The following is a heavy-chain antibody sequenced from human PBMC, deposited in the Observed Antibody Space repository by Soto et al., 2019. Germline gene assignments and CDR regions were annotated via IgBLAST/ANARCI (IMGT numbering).Heavy chain of an antibody. CDR3: AKSLSAIPGDS. CDR1: GFTFSSYW. Sequence: EVQLVESGGDLVQSGGSQRLSCAASGFTFSSYWMSWVRQGPGKGPEWVANIKQDGSEKYYVDSVKGRFTISRDNAKNSLYLQMTSLRAEDTAVYHCAKSLSAIPGDSWGQGTLVTVSS. V-gene: IGHV3-7*05. J-gene: IGHJ4*02. CDR2: IKQDGSEK. D-gene: IGHD2-2*01.